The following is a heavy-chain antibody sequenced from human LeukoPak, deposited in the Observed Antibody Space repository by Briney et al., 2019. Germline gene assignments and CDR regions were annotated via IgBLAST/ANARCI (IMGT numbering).Heavy chain of an antibody. CDR2: ISAYDGNT. CDR3: AREQSPYYYDSSGFGSVDY. V-gene: IGHV1-18*01. CDR1: GYTFTIYA. J-gene: IGHJ4*02. D-gene: IGHD3-22*01. Sequence: ASVTPSCKPSGYTFTIYAISWVRQPPGQGLEWMGSISAYDGNTNYAQKLQGRHTMTTDTSTSTAYMELRSMRSDDTAVYYCAREQSPYYYDSSGFGSVDYWGQGTLVIVSS.